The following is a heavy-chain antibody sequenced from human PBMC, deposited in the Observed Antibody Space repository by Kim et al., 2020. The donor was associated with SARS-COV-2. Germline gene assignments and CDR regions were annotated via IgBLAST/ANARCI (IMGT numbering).Heavy chain of an antibody. D-gene: IGHD3-9*01. V-gene: IGHV3-43*01. CDR2: ISWDGGST. Sequence: GGSLRLSCAASGFTFDDYTMHWVRQAPGKGLEWVSLISWDGGSTYYADSVKGRFTISRDNSKNSLYLQMNSLRTEDTALYYCAKDMACGGFGLRYFDWSCYSVMDVWGQGTTFTVSS. CDR3: AKDMACGGFGLRYFDWSCYSVMDV. CDR1: GFTFDDYT. J-gene: IGHJ6*02.